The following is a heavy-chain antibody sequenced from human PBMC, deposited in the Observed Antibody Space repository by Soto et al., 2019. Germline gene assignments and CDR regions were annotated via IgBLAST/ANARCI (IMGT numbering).Heavy chain of an antibody. Sequence: PSETLSLTCTVSGGSISSGDYYWSWIRQPPGKGLEWIGYIYYSGSTYYNPSLKSRVTISVDTSKNQFSLKLSSVTAADTAVYYCAQTVWSGYYYFDYWGQGTLVTVSS. CDR3: AQTVWSGYYYFDY. CDR2: IYYSGST. J-gene: IGHJ4*02. D-gene: IGHD3-3*01. V-gene: IGHV4-30-4*01. CDR1: GGSISSGDYY.